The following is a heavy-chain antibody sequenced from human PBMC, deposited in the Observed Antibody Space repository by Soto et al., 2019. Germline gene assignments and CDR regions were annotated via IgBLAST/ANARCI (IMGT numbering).Heavy chain of an antibody. D-gene: IGHD5-18*01. CDR1: GFSLSTSGMC. Sequence: SGPTLVNPTQTLTLTCTFSGFSLSTSGMCVSWIRQPPGKALEWLARIDWDDDKYYSTSLKTRLTISKNTSKNQVVLTMTNMDPVDTATYYCARIRSDVDTAMPYYYYMDVWGKGTTVTVSS. V-gene: IGHV2-70*11. CDR2: IDWDDDK. CDR3: ARIRSDVDTAMPYYYYMDV. J-gene: IGHJ6*03.